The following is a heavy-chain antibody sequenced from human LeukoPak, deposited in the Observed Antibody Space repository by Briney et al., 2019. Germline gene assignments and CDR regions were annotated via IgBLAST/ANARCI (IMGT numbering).Heavy chain of an antibody. CDR3: AGGKYDILTGYFRFDH. CDR2: VYYSGST. V-gene: IGHV4-31*03. Sequence: SQTLSLTCTVSGVSVSSGGYYWSWIRQHPEKGLESIGHVYYSGSTYYNPPLKSRITILKDASKNQFTLKLNSVTPTDTAVYFCAGGKYDILTGYFRFDHWGQGTLVTVSS. J-gene: IGHJ4*02. CDR1: GVSVSSGGYY. D-gene: IGHD3-9*01.